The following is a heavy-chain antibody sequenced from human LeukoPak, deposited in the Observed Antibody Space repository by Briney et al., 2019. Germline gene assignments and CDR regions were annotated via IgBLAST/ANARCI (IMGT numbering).Heavy chain of an antibody. CDR1: FGSCSGYN. D-gene: IGHD6-19*01. CDR3: ARTRGARVAGRKYYYGMDV. V-gene: IGHV4-34*01. Sequence: SETLSLTAAVYFGSCSGYNWCGLRPPPGRGLWGSGEINHSRSTNDNPSLNSRVTISVDTSKNQFSLRLSSVTAPDTAVYYWARTRGARVAGRKYYYGMDVWGKGTTVTVSS. J-gene: IGHJ6*04. CDR2: INHSRST.